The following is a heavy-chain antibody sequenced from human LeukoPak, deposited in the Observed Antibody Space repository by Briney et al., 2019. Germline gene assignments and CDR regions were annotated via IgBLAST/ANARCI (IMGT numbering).Heavy chain of an antibody. V-gene: IGHV7-4-1*02. Sequence: ASVKVSCNAYGSTFTSQAMNWVRQAHGHGLEWMGSINTNTGNPTYAQCFTGRLVFALDTSVSTAYLQISSLKAEDTAVYYCARVVVAADYYYYGMDVWGQGTTVTVSS. CDR1: GSTFTSQA. J-gene: IGHJ6*02. CDR3: ARVVVAADYYYYGMDV. CDR2: INTNTGNP. D-gene: IGHD2-15*01.